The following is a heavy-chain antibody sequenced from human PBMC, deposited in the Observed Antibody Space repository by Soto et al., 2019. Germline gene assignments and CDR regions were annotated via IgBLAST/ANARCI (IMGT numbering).Heavy chain of an antibody. CDR3: AIDGVGETTLFGFYAL. D-gene: IGHD1-26*01. J-gene: IGHJ4*02. V-gene: IGHV3-33*01. Sequence: PGKGLELVAVIRYDGSIIFYAGSVKGRFTISGDNSKNTLYLQMNSLRAEDTAVYYCAIDGVGETTLFGFYALRGQGTLVPVS. CDR2: IRYDGSII.